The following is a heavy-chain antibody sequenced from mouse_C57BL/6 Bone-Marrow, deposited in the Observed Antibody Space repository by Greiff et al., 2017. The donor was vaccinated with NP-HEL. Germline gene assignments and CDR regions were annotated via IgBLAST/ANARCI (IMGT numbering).Heavy chain of an antibody. CDR2: INPGSGGT. V-gene: IGHV1-54*01. D-gene: IGHD1-1*01. Sequence: QVQLQQSGAELVRPGTSVKVSCKASGYAFTNYLIEWVKQRPGQGLEWIGVINPGSGGTNYNEKFKGKATLTADKSSSTAYMQLSSLTSEDSAVAFCARTDGSSYYFDYWGQGTTLTVSS. CDR1: GYAFTNYL. J-gene: IGHJ2*01. CDR3: ARTDGSSYYFDY.